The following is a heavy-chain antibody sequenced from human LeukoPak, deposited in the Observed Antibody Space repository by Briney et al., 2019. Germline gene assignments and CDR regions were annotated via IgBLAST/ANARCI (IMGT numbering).Heavy chain of an antibody. CDR2: IRSKANSYAT. J-gene: IGHJ3*02. D-gene: IGHD3-3*01. V-gene: IGHV3-73*01. Sequence: GGSLRLSCAASGFTFSGSAMHWVRQAPGKGLEWVGRIRSKANSYATAYAASVKGRFTISRDDSKNTAYLQMNSLKTEDTAVYYCTRHPESTYDFWSGYHYTSDHDACEIWGQGTMVTVSS. CDR3: TRHPESTYDFWSGYHYTSDHDACEI. CDR1: GFTFSGSA.